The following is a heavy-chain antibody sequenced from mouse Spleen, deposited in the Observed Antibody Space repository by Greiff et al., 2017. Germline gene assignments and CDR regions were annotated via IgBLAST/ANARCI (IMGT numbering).Heavy chain of an antibody. D-gene: IGHD1-2*01. Sequence: QVQLQQPGAELVMPGASVKLSCKASGYTFTSYWMHWVKQRPGQGLEWIGEIDPSDSYTNYNQKFKGKATLTVDKSSSTAYMQLSSLTSEDSAVYYCARRLDYVDYWGQGTTLTVSS. J-gene: IGHJ2*01. V-gene: IGHV1-69*01. CDR2: IDPSDSYT. CDR1: GYTFTSYW. CDR3: ARRLDYVDY.